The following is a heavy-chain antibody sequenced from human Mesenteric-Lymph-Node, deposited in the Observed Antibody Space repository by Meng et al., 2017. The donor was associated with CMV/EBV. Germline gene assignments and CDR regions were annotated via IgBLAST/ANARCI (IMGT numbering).Heavy chain of an antibody. Sequence: GESLKISCAASGFIFSSYWMSWVRQAPGKGLEWVANIKQDGSEKYYVDSVKGRFTISRDNAKNSLYLQMNSLRAEDTAVYYCARAEYSSSSGYYYGMDVWGQGTTVTVSS. V-gene: IGHV3-7*01. J-gene: IGHJ6*02. D-gene: IGHD6-6*01. CDR1: GFIFSSYW. CDR2: IKQDGSEK. CDR3: ARAEYSSSSGYYYGMDV.